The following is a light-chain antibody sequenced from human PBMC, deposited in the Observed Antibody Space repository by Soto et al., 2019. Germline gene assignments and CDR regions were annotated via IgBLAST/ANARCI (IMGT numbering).Light chain of an antibody. CDR3: QQYNSYSWT. CDR1: QAISSH. Sequence: IQLTQSPSSLSASVGDRVTITCRASQAISSHLAWYQQKPGKAPKLLVYVASTLQSGVPSRFSGSGSGTEFTLTISSLQPDDLATYYCQQYNSYSWTFGQGTKVDIK. J-gene: IGKJ1*01. V-gene: IGKV1-9*01. CDR2: VAS.